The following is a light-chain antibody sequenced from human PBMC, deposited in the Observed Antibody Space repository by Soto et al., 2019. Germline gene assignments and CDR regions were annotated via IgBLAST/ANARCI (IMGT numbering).Light chain of an antibody. CDR3: SSYTSISTYV. J-gene: IGLJ1*01. V-gene: IGLV2-14*01. CDR1: SSDVGGYNF. CDR2: DVR. Sequence: QSELTQPASVSGSPGQSITISCTGTSSDVGGYNFVSWYQQHPGKAPKLMIYDVRNRPSGVSNRFSGSKSVNTASLTISGLQAEDEADYYCSSYTSISTYVFGTGTKLTVL.